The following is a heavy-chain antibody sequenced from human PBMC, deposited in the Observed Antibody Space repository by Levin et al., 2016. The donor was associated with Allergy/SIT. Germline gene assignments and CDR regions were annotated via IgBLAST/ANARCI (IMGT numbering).Heavy chain of an antibody. CDR1: GFTFSSYS. CDR2: ISSSSSYI. V-gene: IGHV3-21*04. CDR3: ARALSHCGDGCHYYFDL. Sequence: GESLKISCAASGFTFSSYSMNWVRQAPGKGLEWVSSISSSSSYIYYADSVKGRFTISRDNSKNTLYLQMNSLRAEDTAVYYCARALSHCGDGCHYYFDLWGRGTLVTVSS. J-gene: IGHJ4*02. D-gene: IGHD2-21*02.